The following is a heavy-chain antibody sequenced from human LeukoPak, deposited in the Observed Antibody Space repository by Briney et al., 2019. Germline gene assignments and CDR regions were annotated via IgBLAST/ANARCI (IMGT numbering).Heavy chain of an antibody. CDR3: AKEGRQYSSSWYPYFDY. Sequence: QPGGSLRLSCAASGFTFSSYGMHWVRQAPGKGLEWVADISYDRSNKYYADSVKGRFTISRDNSKNTLYLQMNSLRAEDTAVFYCAKEGRQYSSSWYPYFDYWGQGTLVTVSS. CDR2: ISYDRSNK. CDR1: GFTFSSYG. J-gene: IGHJ4*02. D-gene: IGHD6-13*01. V-gene: IGHV3-30*18.